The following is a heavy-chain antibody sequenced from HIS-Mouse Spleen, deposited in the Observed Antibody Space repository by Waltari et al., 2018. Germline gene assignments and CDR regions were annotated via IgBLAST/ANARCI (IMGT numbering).Heavy chain of an antibody. V-gene: IGHV3-30-3*01. J-gene: IGHJ5*02. D-gene: IGHD6-6*01. CDR1: GFTFSSYA. CDR3: ARDPSSSSGFDP. CDR2: ISNDGSKK. Sequence: QVQLVESGGGVVQPGRSLRLSCAASGFTFSSYAMHWVRQAAGKGLVWVAVISNDGSKKYYADSVKGRFTISRDNSKNTLYLQMNSLRAEDTAVYYCARDPSSSSGFDPWGQGTLVTVSS.